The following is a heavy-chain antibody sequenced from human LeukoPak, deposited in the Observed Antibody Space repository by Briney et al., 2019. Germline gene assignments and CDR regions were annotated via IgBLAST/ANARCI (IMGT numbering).Heavy chain of an antibody. CDR2: INGSGGRT. J-gene: IGHJ4*02. D-gene: IGHD3-10*01. Sequence: PGGSLGLSCAASGFTFSNYGIAWVRQAPGKGLEWVTGINGSGGRTYYADSVKGRFTISRDNSKNTVYLQVNGLRAEDTAVYYCARYVFSYGSGSYLAHWGQGTLVTVSS. CDR1: GFTFSNYG. CDR3: ARYVFSYGSGSYLAH. V-gene: IGHV3-23*01.